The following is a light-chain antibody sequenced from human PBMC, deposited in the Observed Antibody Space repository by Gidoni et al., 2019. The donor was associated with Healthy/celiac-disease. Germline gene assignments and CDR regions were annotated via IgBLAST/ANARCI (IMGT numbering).Light chain of an antibody. CDR2: VAS. J-gene: IGKJ1*01. Sequence: IVLTPSPGTLSFSPGERATLSCRASQSVSISYLAWYQQKPGQAHRLLSYVASSRATGIPDRFSGSGSGTDFTLTISRLEPEDFAVYYCQQYGSSPGTFGQGTKVEIK. CDR3: QQYGSSPGT. V-gene: IGKV3-20*01. CDR1: QSVSISY.